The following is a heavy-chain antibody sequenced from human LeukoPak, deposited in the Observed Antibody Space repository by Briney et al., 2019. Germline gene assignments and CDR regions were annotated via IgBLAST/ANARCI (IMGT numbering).Heavy chain of an antibody. CDR3: AREMAGSDAFDI. CDR2: SYYNGNT. CDR1: GGSITNYY. Sequence: SETLSLTCTVSGGSITNYYWSWIRQPPGKGLEWIGFSYYNGNTNYNPSLKSRVTISVDTSKNQFSLKLSSVTAADTAVYYCAREMAGSDAFDIWGQGTMVTVSS. D-gene: IGHD2-8*01. V-gene: IGHV4-59*01. J-gene: IGHJ3*02.